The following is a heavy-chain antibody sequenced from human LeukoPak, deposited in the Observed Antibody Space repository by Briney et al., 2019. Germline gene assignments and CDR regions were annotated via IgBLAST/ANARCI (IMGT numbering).Heavy chain of an antibody. D-gene: IGHD1-26*01. CDR1: GGSISSYH. CDR3: ARDVKWELVRWFDP. V-gene: IGHV4-4*07. Sequence: SETLSLTCTVSGGSISSYHWSWIRQPAGKGLEWIGRIYTSGSTNYNPSLKSRVTMSVDTSKNQFSLKLSSVTAADTAVYYCARDVKWELVRWFDPWGQGTLVTVSS. CDR2: IYTSGST. J-gene: IGHJ5*02.